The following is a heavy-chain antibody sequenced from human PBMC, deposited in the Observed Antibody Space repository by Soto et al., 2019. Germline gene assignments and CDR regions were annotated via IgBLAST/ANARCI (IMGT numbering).Heavy chain of an antibody. CDR1: GFTFNISA. Sequence: GGSLRLSCAASGFTFNISAMTWVRQAPGEGLEWVSTTGFTGLTTYYADSVKGRFTVSRDNSKNMLYLQMNSLRTEDTAVYYCAKGSSSVYYYYYGIDVWGQGTTVTVSS. D-gene: IGHD6-6*01. V-gene: IGHV3-23*01. CDR3: AKGSSSVYYYYYGIDV. CDR2: TGFTGLTT. J-gene: IGHJ6*02.